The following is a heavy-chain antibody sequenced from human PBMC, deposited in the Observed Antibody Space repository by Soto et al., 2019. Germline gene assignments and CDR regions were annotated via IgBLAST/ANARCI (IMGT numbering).Heavy chain of an antibody. J-gene: IGHJ5*02. V-gene: IGHV3-23*01. D-gene: IGHD2-2*01. CDR1: GFTFSSYS. CDR2: ISGSGGST. Sequence: PGGSLRLSCAASGFTFSSYSMNWVRQAPGKGLEWVSAISGSGGSTYYADSVKGRFTISRDNSKNTLYLQMNSLRAEDTAVYYCARDILPAAGVDWFDPWGRGTLVTVSS. CDR3: ARDILPAAGVDWFDP.